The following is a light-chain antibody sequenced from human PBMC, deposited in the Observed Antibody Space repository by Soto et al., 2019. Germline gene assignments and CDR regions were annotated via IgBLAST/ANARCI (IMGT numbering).Light chain of an antibody. V-gene: IGKV1-5*03. J-gene: IGKJ1*01. CDR1: QSISSW. Sequence: DIQMTQSPSTLSASVGDRVTITCRASQSISSWLAWYQQRPGKAPKLLIDKASSLQSGVPSRFSGSGSGTEFTLTISSLQPDDFATYYCQQYKSYPRTFGQGTKVEIK. CDR2: KAS. CDR3: QQYKSYPRT.